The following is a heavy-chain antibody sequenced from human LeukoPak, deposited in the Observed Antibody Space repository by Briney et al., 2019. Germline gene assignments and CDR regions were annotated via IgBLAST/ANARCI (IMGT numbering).Heavy chain of an antibody. Sequence: PSETLSLTCTVSGDSFRSYYWSWIRQPPGKGLEWIGYIYYSGSTNYNPSLKSRVTMSVDTSKNQFSLQLSSVTAADTAVYYCARLDNARGAFDYWGQGTLVTVSS. J-gene: IGHJ4*02. CDR3: ARLDNARGAFDY. CDR2: IYYSGST. CDR1: GDSFRSYY. D-gene: IGHD2-2*03. V-gene: IGHV4-59*01.